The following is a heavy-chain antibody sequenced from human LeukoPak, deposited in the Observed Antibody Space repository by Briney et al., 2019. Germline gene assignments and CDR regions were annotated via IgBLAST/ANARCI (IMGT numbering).Heavy chain of an antibody. D-gene: IGHD3-10*01. Sequence: SETLSLTCGVSGMSFNFYSWTWIRQTPGKGLEWIGESNPSGDTNYNPSLKTRVTISVDTSKNQFSLNLRSVTVGDTAVYYCARGNPTITMAWGNAFDIWGRGAMVTVSS. J-gene: IGHJ3*02. CDR3: ARGNPTITMAWGNAFDI. V-gene: IGHV4-34*01. CDR2: SNPSGDT. CDR1: GMSFNFYS.